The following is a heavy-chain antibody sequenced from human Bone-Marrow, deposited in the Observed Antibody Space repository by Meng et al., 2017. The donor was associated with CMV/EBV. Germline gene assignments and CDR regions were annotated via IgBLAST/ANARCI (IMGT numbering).Heavy chain of an antibody. CDR1: VAPFSSHA. J-gene: IGHJ5*02. D-gene: IGHD2-8*02. CDR2: IIPIFGTP. V-gene: IGHV1-69*01. CDR3: ARGEGLLGDWFDP. Sequence: VAGVITPGSSLMLASTAAVAPFSSHAIRRVRQAPEPGLEWMRRIIPIFGTPNYAQKFQGRVTITADESTSTSYMELSSLRSEDTAVYYCARGEGLLGDWFDPWGQGTLVTVSS.